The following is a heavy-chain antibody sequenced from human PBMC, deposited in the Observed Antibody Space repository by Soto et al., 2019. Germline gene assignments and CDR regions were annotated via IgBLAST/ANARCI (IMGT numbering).Heavy chain of an antibody. CDR1: GGTFNKFA. V-gene: IGHV1-69*13. CDR3: ARRYCASDNCPLFYYFVDL. D-gene: IGHD2-21*02. Sequence: ASVKVSCKASGGTFNKFAFSWVRQAPGQGFEGMGGIIPVFRSANYAQRFRGRITITADEYTSTVYLYLNDLRSDDTAVYYCARRYCASDNCPLFYYFVDLWGLGTTVTVSS. J-gene: IGHJ6*02. CDR2: IIPVFRSA.